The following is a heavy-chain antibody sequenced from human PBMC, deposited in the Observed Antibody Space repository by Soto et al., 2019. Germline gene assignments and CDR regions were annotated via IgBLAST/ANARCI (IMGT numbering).Heavy chain of an antibody. J-gene: IGHJ4*02. V-gene: IGHV3-30-3*01. D-gene: IGHD1-26*01. Sequence: QVLLVESGGGVVQPGRSLRLSCAASGFTFSSYTMLWVRQAPGKGLEWVALISYDGSHKYSADSVKGRFTISRDNSKNTLYLQMNSLTAEDTAVYYCASGSYRSIGDYWGQGTLVTVSS. CDR2: ISYDGSHK. CDR3: ASGSYRSIGDY. CDR1: GFTFSSYT.